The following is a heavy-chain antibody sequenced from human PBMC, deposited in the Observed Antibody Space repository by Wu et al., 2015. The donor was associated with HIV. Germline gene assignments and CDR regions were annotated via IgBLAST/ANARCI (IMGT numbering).Heavy chain of an antibody. Sequence: QVQLVQSGAEVKKPGASVKVSCKASGYTFTSYGISWVRQAPGQGLEWMGWISAYNGNTNYAQKLQGRVTMTTDTSTSTAYMELRSLRSDDTAVYYCARASSPRVLWFGEDYYGMDVWGQGTTVTVSS. V-gene: IGHV1-18*01. CDR3: ARASSPRVLWFGEDYYGMDV. J-gene: IGHJ6*02. CDR1: GYTFTSYG. CDR2: ISAYNGNT. D-gene: IGHD3-10*01.